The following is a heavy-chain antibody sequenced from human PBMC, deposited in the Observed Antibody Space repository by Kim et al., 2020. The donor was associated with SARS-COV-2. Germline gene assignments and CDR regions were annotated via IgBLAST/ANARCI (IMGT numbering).Heavy chain of an antibody. V-gene: IGHV3-23*01. CDR3: ATFSLVISPRAIDAFDI. CDR2: ISGSGGST. Sequence: GGSLRLSCAASGFTFSSYAMSWVRQAPGKGLEWVSAISGSGGSTYYADSVKGRFTISRDNSKNTLYLQMNSLRAEDTAVYYCATFSLVISPRAIDAFDIWGQGTMVTVSS. CDR1: GFTFSSYA. J-gene: IGHJ3*02. D-gene: IGHD3-3*02.